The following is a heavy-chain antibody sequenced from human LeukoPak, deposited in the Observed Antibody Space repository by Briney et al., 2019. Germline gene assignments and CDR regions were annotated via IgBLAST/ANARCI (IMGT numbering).Heavy chain of an antibody. Sequence: PSGTLSLTCTVSGGSISSFYWSWIRQHPGKGLEWIGYMSYSGTTKYNLSLKSRLTISMDTSKNQFSLKLSSVTAADTAVYYCARVSDYPKEKFDFWGQGTLVTVSS. J-gene: IGHJ4*02. CDR3: ARVSDYPKEKFDF. CDR2: MSYSGTT. CDR1: GGSISSFY. V-gene: IGHV4-59*01. D-gene: IGHD3/OR15-3a*01.